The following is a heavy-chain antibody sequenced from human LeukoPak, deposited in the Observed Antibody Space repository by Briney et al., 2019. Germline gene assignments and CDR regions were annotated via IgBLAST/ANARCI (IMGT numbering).Heavy chain of an antibody. CDR3: ARGHSWWYSSGSAVDY. J-gene: IGHJ4*02. CDR1: GGSFSGYY. V-gene: IGHV4-34*01. Sequence: SETLSLTCAVYGGSFSGYYWSWIRQPPGKGLEWIGEINHSGSTNYNPSLKSRVTISVDTSKNQFSLKLSSVTAADTAVYYCARGHSWWYSSGSAVDYWGQGTLVTVSS. CDR2: INHSGST. D-gene: IGHD6-19*01.